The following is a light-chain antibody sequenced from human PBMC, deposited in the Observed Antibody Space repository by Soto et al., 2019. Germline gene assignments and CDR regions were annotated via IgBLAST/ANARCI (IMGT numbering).Light chain of an antibody. V-gene: IGKV3-20*01. CDR1: QTVSSSN. CDR3: QQYGTSSYT. CDR2: GAS. Sequence: EIVLTQSPGTLTLSPGEGATLSCRASQTVSSSNLAWYQQRPGQAPRILIYGASSRATGIPDRFSGSGSGTDFTRTISRLEPEDFAVYYCQQYGTSSYTCGQGTQLEI. J-gene: IGKJ2*01.